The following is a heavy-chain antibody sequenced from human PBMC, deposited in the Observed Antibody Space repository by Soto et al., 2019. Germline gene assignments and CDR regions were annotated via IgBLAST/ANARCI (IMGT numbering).Heavy chain of an antibody. D-gene: IGHD4-17*01. CDR3: AKGSDGDYESGAFDI. V-gene: IGHV3-9*01. CDR1: GFTFDDYA. Sequence: EVQLVESGGGLVQPGRSLRLSCADSGFTFDDYAMHWVRQAPGKGLEWVSGISWNSGSIGYADSVKGRFTISRDNAKNSLYLQMNSLRAEDTALYYCAKGSDGDYESGAFDIWGQGTMVTVSS. J-gene: IGHJ3*02. CDR2: ISWNSGSI.